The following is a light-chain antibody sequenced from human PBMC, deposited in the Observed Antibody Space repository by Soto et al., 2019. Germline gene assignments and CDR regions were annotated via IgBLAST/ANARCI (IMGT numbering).Light chain of an antibody. CDR1: SSDVGGYNY. J-gene: IGLJ2*01. CDR2: EVY. Sequence: QSALTQPPSASGPPGQSVTISCTGTSSDVGGYNYVSWYQQHPGKAPKLVIYEVYKRPSGVPDRFSGSKSGNTASLTVSGLQAEDEAVYHCSSYAGSNVLFGGGTKLTVL. CDR3: SSYAGSNVL. V-gene: IGLV2-8*01.